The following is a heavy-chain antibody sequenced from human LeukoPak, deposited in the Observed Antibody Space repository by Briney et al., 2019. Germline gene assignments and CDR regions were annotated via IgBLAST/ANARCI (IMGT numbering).Heavy chain of an antibody. CDR2: IYYSGTT. Sequence: SETLSLTCTVSGGSISSYYWSWIRQPPGKGLEWVGYIYYSGTTKYNPSLKSRVSISVDTSKNQFSLKLSSVTAADTAVYYCARGVYIAAAQYAYWGQGTLVTVSS. V-gene: IGHV4-59*01. CDR1: GGSISSYY. D-gene: IGHD6-13*01. CDR3: ARGVYIAAAQYAY. J-gene: IGHJ4*02.